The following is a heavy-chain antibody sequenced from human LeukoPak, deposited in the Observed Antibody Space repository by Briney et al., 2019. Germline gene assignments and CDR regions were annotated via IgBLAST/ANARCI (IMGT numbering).Heavy chain of an antibody. V-gene: IGHV4-34*01. CDR2: INHSGST. CDR3: ARGRGMYRL. D-gene: IGHD3-16*01. CDR1: GGSFSGYY. Sequence: SETLSLTCAVYGGSFSGYYWSWIRQPPGKGLEWIGEINHSGSTNYNPSLKSRVTISVDTSKNQFSLKLSSVTAAVTAVYYCARGRGMYRLWGQGTTVTVSS. J-gene: IGHJ6*02.